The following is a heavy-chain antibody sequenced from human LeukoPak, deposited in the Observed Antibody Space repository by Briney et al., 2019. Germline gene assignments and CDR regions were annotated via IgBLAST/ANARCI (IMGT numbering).Heavy chain of an antibody. CDR3: ARDGGDLGPGTIRGARFYYYYMDV. D-gene: IGHD3-16*01. V-gene: IGHV4-61*02. J-gene: IGHJ6*03. Sequence: SETLSLTCSVSGASISSGSDYWSWIRQPAGKALEWIGRVHTSGNPNYNPSLENRVSISVDRSKNQFSLQLNSVTAADTAVYYCARDGGDLGPGTIRGARFYYYYMDVWGKGTAVIVSS. CDR1: GASISSGSDY. CDR2: VHTSGNP.